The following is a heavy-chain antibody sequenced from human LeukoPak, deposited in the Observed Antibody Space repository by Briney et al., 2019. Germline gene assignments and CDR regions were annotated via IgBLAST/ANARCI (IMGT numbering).Heavy chain of an antibody. CDR1: GFTFSSYA. CDR3: AKDNGDYVTYWYFDL. J-gene: IGHJ2*01. V-gene: IGHV3-23*01. CDR2: ISGSGGST. D-gene: IGHD4-17*01. Sequence: PGGSLRLSCAASGFTFSSYAMSWVRQAPGKGLEWVSAISGSGGSTYYADSVKGRFTISRDNSKNTLYLQMNSLRAEDTAVYYCAKDNGDYVTYWYFDLWGRGTLVTVSS.